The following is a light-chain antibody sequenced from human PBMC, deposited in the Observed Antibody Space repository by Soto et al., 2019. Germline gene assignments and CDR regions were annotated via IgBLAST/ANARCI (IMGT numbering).Light chain of an antibody. J-gene: IGKJ2*01. CDR2: MIS. CDR1: QSLVHIDGNTH. V-gene: IGKV2-24*01. CDR3: LQAAQYPHVT. Sequence: DIVLTQTPLSSPVTLGQPASFSCRSSQSLVHIDGNTHLSWLHQRPGQPPILLIYMISNRVSWVPDRFSGSGAGPEFTLRISRVEAEDVGIYYCLQAAQYPHVTFGQGTKLEI.